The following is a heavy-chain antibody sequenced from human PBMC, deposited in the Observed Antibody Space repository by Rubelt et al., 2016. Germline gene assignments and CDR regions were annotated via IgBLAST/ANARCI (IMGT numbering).Heavy chain of an antibody. D-gene: IGHD3-3*01. Sequence: TFSSYAISWVRQAPGQGLEWMGIINPSGGSTSYAQKFQGRVTMTRDTSTSTVYMELSSLRSEETAVYYCARVPRLRFSEWLRGYYFDYWGPGTLVTVSS. CDR2: INPSGGST. J-gene: IGHJ4*02. CDR3: ARVPRLRFSEWLRGYYFDY. CDR1: TFSSYA. V-gene: IGHV1-46*01.